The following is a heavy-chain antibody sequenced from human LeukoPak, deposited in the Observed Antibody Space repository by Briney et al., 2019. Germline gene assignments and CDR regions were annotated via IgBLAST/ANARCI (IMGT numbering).Heavy chain of an antibody. D-gene: IGHD2-21*01. J-gene: IGHJ6*04. CDR3: AREHRGHYYYGMDV. V-gene: IGHV1-69*13. CDR1: GYTFNKFG. Sequence: SVKVSCKASGYTFNKFGFSCVRQAPGQGLEWMGGIIPIFGTANYAQKFQGRVTITADESTSTAYMELSSLRSEATAVYYCAREHRGHYYYGMDVWGKGTTVTVSS. CDR2: IIPIFGTA.